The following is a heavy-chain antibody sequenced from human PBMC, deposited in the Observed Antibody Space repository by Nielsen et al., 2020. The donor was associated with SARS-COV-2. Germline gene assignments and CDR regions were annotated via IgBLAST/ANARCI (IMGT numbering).Heavy chain of an antibody. V-gene: IGHV4-34*01. J-gene: IGHJ4*02. Sequence: SETLSLTCAVYGGSFSGYYWSWIRQPPGKGLEWIGEINHSGSTNYNPSLKSRVTISVDTSKNQFSLKLSSVTAADTAVYYCARGEAESVYSYGLGYWGQGTLVTVSS. CDR2: INHSGST. CDR3: ARGEAESVYSYGLGY. D-gene: IGHD5-18*01. CDR1: GGSFSGYY.